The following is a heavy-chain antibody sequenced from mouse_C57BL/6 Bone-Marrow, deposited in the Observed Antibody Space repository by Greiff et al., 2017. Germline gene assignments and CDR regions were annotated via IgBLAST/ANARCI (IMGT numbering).Heavy chain of an antibody. CDR2: ISSGSRTI. Sequence: DVKLVESGGGLVKPGGSLKLSCAASGFTFSDYGMHWVRQATEKGLEWVAYISSGSRTIYYADTVKGRFTISRDNAKNTLFLQMTSLRSEDTAMYYCARDYDYDDGAWFAYWGQGTLVTVSA. J-gene: IGHJ3*01. CDR3: ARDYDYDDGAWFAY. CDR1: GFTFSDYG. D-gene: IGHD2-4*01. V-gene: IGHV5-17*01.